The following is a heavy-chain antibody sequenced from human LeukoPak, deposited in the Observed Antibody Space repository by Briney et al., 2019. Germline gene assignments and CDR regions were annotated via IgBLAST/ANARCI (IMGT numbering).Heavy chain of an antibody. CDR3: ARDKEWDFDY. J-gene: IGHJ4*02. CDR2: ISYDGSNK. Sequence: PGGSLRLSCAASGFTFSSYAMHWVRQAPGKGLEWVAVISYDGSNKYYADSVKGRFTISRDNSKNTLYLQTNSLRAEDTAVYYCARDKEWDFDYWGQGTLVTVSS. D-gene: IGHD1-26*01. V-gene: IGHV3-30*04. CDR1: GFTFSSYA.